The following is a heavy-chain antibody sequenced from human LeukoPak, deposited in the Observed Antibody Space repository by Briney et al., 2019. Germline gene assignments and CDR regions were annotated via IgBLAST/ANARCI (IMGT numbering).Heavy chain of an antibody. CDR3: ARTAAAGSRDKPRIYYYYYYGMDV. Sequence: GGPLRLSCAASGFTFSNCAMSWVRQAPGKGLEWVSTVSGTDGSTYYADSVKGRFTISRDNSKNTLYLQMNSLRAEDTAVYYCARTAAAGSRDKPRIYYYYYYGMDVWGQGTTVTVSS. D-gene: IGHD6-13*01. V-gene: IGHV3-23*01. CDR1: GFTFSNCA. J-gene: IGHJ6*02. CDR2: VSGTDGST.